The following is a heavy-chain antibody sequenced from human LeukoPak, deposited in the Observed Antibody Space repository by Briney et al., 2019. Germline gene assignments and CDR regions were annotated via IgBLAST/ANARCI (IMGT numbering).Heavy chain of an antibody. V-gene: IGHV1-69*04. CDR1: GGTFSSYA. Sequence: SVKVSCKASGGTFSSYAISWVRQAPGQGLEWMGRIIPILGIANYAQKLQGRVTITADKSTSTAYMELSSLRSEDTAVYYCARSPRRGYDSIRWFDPWGQGTLVTVSS. J-gene: IGHJ5*02. CDR2: IIPILGIA. D-gene: IGHD5-12*01. CDR3: ARSPRRGYDSIRWFDP.